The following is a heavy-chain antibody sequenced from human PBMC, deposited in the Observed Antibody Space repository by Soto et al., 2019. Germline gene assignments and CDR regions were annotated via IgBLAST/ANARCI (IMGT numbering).Heavy chain of an antibody. CDR2: ISAYNGNT. V-gene: IGHV1-18*01. Sequence: QIQLVQSGAEVKKPGASVKVSCKASGYTFSSYHITWVRQAPGQGLEWMGWISAYNGNTNYAQNLQGRVTMTTDPATSTAYMELRSLKSDDTAVYYCARDLPPVDYGGQGTLVTVSS. J-gene: IGHJ4*02. CDR3: ARDLPPVDY. CDR1: GYTFSSYH.